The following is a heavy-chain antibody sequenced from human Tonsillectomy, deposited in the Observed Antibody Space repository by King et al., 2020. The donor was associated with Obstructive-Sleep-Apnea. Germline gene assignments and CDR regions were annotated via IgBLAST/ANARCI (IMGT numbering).Heavy chain of an antibody. CDR1: GYTFTGYY. CDR3: ARDMGAYDSTSLAS. CDR2: ISPNSGVT. V-gene: IGHV1-2*02. D-gene: IGHD3-10*01. J-gene: IGHJ5*02. Sequence: QLVQSGAEVKKPGASVKVSCKASGYTFTGYYIHWVRQAPGQGLEWMGWISPNSGVTKYPQKFQDRVTMTRDTSISTPYMDLSRLRSDDTAVYYCARDMGAYDSTSLASWGQGTLVTVSS.